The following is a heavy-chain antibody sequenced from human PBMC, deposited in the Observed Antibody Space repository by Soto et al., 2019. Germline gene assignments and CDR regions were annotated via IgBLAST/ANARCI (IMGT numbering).Heavy chain of an antibody. CDR1: GFTFSYYW. Sequence: PGGSLRLSCAASGFTFSYYWMHWVRQAPGQGLVWVSRIHSDGSSTTYADSVKGRFTTSRDNAKNSLYLQMNSLRAEDTAVYYCAREGYDILTALGYGMDVWGQGTTVTVSS. CDR2: IHSDGSST. V-gene: IGHV3-74*01. J-gene: IGHJ6*02. CDR3: AREGYDILTALGYGMDV. D-gene: IGHD3-9*01.